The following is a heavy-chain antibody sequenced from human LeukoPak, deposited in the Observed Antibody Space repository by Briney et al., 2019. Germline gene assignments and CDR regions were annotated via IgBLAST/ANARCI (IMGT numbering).Heavy chain of an antibody. V-gene: IGHV3-48*01. D-gene: IGHD6-6*01. J-gene: IGHJ4*02. CDR1: GFTFTSYT. CDR2: ISSSSSTI. CDR3: ARDRGSSSWESPGY. Sequence: GRPLRLSCAASGFTFTSYTMNWVRQAPGKGLEWVSYISSSSSTIYYADSVKGRFTISRDNAKNSLYLQMNSLRAEDTAVYYCARDRGSSSWESPGYWGQGTLVTVSS.